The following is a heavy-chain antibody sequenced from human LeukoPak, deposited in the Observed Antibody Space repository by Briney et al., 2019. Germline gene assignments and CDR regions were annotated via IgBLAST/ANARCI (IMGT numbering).Heavy chain of an antibody. Sequence: SETLSLTCAVYGGSFSGYYWSWIRQPPGKGLEWIGEINHSGSTNYNPSLKSRVTISVDTSKNQFSLKLSSVTAADTAVYYCARGPSAGGDFDYWGQGTLVTVSS. CDR1: GGSFSGYY. V-gene: IGHV4-34*01. CDR3: ARGPSAGGDFDY. CDR2: INHSGST. J-gene: IGHJ4*02. D-gene: IGHD3-10*01.